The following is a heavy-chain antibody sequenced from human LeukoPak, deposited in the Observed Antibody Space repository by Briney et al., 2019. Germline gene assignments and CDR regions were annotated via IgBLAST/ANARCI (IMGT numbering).Heavy chain of an antibody. D-gene: IGHD3-9*01. CDR3: ARAGILTGYYLDY. CDR2: IYSGGST. CDR1: GFTVSDNY. V-gene: IGHV3-66*01. J-gene: IGHJ4*02. Sequence: GGSLRLSCAASGFTVSDNYMSWVRQAPGKGLEWVSVIYSGGSTYYADSVKGRFTISRDNSKNTLYFQMNSLRAEDTAVYYCARAGILTGYYLDYWGQGTLVTASS.